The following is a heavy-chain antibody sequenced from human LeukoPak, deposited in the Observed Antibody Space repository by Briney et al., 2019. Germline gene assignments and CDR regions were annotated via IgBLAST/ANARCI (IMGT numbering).Heavy chain of an antibody. CDR2: ISYDGSNK. V-gene: IGHV3-30*04. CDR3: AKDLVMTMTTVTTVPLSDASGSPDH. J-gene: IGHJ4*02. CDR1: GFTFSNYA. Sequence: PGGSLRLSCAASGFTFSNYAMHWVRQAPGKGLEWVAVISYDGSNKYYVDSVKGRFTISRDNSKNTLYLQMNSLRPEDTAVYYCAKDLVMTMTTVTTVPLSDASGSPDHWGQGTLVTVSS. D-gene: IGHD4-11*01.